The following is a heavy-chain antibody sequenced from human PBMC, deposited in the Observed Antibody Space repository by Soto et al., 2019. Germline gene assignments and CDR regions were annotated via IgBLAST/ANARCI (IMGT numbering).Heavy chain of an antibody. CDR3: AKGPYCSGGSCYGMDV. CDR1: GFTFSSYA. V-gene: IGHV3-23*01. D-gene: IGHD2-15*01. J-gene: IGHJ6*02. CDR2: VSGSGGST. Sequence: GGSLRLSCAASGFTFSSYAMTWVRQAPGKGLEWVSTVSGSGGSTYYADSVKGRFTISRDNSKNTLYLQMNSLRAEDTAVYYCAKGPYCSGGSCYGMDVWGQGTTVTVSS.